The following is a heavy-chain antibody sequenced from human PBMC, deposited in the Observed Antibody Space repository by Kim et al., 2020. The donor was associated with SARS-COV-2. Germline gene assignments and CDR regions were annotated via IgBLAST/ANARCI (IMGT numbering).Heavy chain of an antibody. D-gene: IGHD1-26*01. CDR2: IKSKTDGGTT. Sequence: GGSLRLSCAASGFTVSNAWMSWVRQAPGKGLEWVGRIKSKTDGGTTDYAAPVKGRFTISRDDSKNTLYLQMNSLKTEDTAVYYCTTDGVYSGSYLFDYWGQGTLVTVSS. CDR3: TTDGVYSGSYLFDY. CDR1: GFTVSNAW. V-gene: IGHV3-15*01. J-gene: IGHJ4*02.